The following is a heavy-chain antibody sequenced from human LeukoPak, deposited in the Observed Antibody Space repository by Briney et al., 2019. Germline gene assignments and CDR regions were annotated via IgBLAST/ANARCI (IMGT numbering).Heavy chain of an antibody. CDR1: GFTFSSYA. CDR3: ARASPAHYYGLDV. J-gene: IGHJ6*02. Sequence: GGSLRLSCAASGFTFSSYAMSWVRQAPGEGLEWVSSITTSGGSTYYADSVKGRFTISRDNAKNTPYLQMNGLRAEDTAVYYCARASPAHYYGLDVWGQGTTVTVSS. D-gene: IGHD6-6*01. V-gene: IGHV3-23*01. CDR2: ITTSGGST.